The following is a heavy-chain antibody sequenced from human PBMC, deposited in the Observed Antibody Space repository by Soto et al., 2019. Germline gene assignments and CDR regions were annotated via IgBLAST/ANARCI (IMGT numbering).Heavy chain of an antibody. Sequence: ASVKLSCKVSGFSFTDYYLHWVQQAPGKGLEWMGLLDPGDGEIAYAEKFQGRVSIIADTSTDTLYLHLDGLTHDDTAIYYCATALSFGDTAMPNFDYWGQGTLVTVSS. J-gene: IGHJ4*02. V-gene: IGHV1-69-2*01. D-gene: IGHD5-18*01. CDR3: ATALSFGDTAMPNFDY. CDR2: LDPGDGEI. CDR1: GFSFTDYY.